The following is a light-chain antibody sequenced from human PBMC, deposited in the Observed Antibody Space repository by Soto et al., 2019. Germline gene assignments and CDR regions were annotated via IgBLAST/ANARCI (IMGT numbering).Light chain of an antibody. J-gene: IGLJ2*01. CDR3: CSYAGSYTFEV. CDR1: SSDVGGYNY. Sequence: QSALTQPRSVSGSPGQSVTISCTGTSSDVGGYNYVSWYQQHPGKAPKLMIYDVSKRPSGVPDRFSGSKSVNTASLTISGLQAEDEADYYCCSYAGSYTFEVFGGGTKLTVL. V-gene: IGLV2-11*01. CDR2: DVS.